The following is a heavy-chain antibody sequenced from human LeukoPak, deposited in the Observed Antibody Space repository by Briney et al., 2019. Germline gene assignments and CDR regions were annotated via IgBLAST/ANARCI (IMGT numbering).Heavy chain of an antibody. Sequence: PSEALSLTCTASGGSINNYYWSWIRQPAGKGLEWIGRIYTRGSTNYNPSLKSRGTMSVDTSKNQFSLKLSSVTAADTAVYYCDRGRYCSADICSGGDAFDIWGQGTMVSVSS. J-gene: IGHJ3*02. D-gene: IGHD2-15*01. CDR3: DRGRYCSADICSGGDAFDI. CDR2: IYTRGST. V-gene: IGHV4-4*07. CDR1: GGSINNYY.